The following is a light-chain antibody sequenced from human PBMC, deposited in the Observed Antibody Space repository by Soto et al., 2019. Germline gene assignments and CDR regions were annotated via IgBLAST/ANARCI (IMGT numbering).Light chain of an antibody. CDR1: QSIKRD. Sequence: EIAITKSPVTLTRSPVAIASLSFMASQSIKRDLAWYLQKPGQAPRLLIYGASLRATGISARFSGSGFGTEFTLTISSLQSEDFAVYCCQQDNIWPLTFGGGTKVDIK. CDR2: GAS. CDR3: QQDNIWPLT. V-gene: IGKV3-15*01. J-gene: IGKJ4*01.